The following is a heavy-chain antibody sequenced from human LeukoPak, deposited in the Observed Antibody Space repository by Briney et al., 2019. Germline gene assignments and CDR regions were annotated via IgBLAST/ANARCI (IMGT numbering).Heavy chain of an antibody. V-gene: IGHV3-11*04. D-gene: IGHD6-19*01. CDR3: ARGRSTQWLFKERGAFDY. CDR2: ISSSGSTI. CDR1: GLTFSDYY. Sequence: GGSLRLSCAASGLTFSDYYMSWIRQAPGKGLEWVSYISSSGSTIYYADSVKGRFTISRDNAKNSLYLQMNSLRAEDTAVYYCARGRSTQWLFKERGAFDYWGQGTLVTVSS. J-gene: IGHJ4*02.